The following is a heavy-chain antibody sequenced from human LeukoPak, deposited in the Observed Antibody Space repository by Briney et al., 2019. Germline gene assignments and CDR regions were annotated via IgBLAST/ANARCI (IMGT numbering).Heavy chain of an antibody. D-gene: IGHD6-13*01. CDR3: AREGRSYRQLAPKGFDY. Sequence: PSETLSLTCTVSGGSISSYYWSWIRQPPGKGLEWIGYIYYSGSTNYNPSLKSRVTISVDTSKNQFSLKLSSVTAADTAVYYCAREGRSYRQLAPKGFDYWGQGTLVTVSS. CDR2: IYYSGST. CDR1: GGSISSYY. J-gene: IGHJ4*02. V-gene: IGHV4-59*01.